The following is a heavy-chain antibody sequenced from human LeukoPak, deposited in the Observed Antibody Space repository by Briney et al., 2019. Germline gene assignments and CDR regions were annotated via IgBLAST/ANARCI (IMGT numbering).Heavy chain of an antibody. V-gene: IGHV4-4*09. CDR3: ARHACSGGSCYSPAFDI. CDR1: GGSISSYY. J-gene: IGHJ3*02. CDR2: IYTSGST. Sequence: SETLSLTRTVSGGSISSYYWSWIRQPPGKGLEWIGYIYTSGSTNYNPSLKSRVTISVDTSKNQFSLKLSSVTAADTAVYYCARHACSGGSCYSPAFDIWGQGTMVTVSS. D-gene: IGHD2-15*01.